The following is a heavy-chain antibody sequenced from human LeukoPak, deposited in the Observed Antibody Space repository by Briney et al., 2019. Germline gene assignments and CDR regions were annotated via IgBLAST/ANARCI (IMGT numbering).Heavy chain of an antibody. CDR2: IYHSGST. Sequence: SETLSLTCAVSGGSISSSNWWSWVRQPPGKGLEWIGEIYHSGSTNYNPSLKSRVTISVDKSKNQFSLKLSSVTAADTAVYYCARDYCTNGVCGDYYYGMDVWGQGTTVTVSS. CDR3: ARDYCTNGVCGDYYYGMDV. D-gene: IGHD2-8*01. J-gene: IGHJ6*02. CDR1: GGSISSSNW. V-gene: IGHV4-4*02.